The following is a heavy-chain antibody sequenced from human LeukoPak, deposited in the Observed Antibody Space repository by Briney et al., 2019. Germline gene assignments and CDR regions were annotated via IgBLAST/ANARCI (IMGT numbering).Heavy chain of an antibody. Sequence: ASVKVSCKASGYTFTSYYMHWVRQAPGQGLEWMGIINPSGGSTSYAQKFQGRVTMTEDTSIDTAYMELSSLRSEDTAVYYCATKLAPSTSGLGYWGQGTLVTVSS. CDR3: ATKLAPSTSGLGY. CDR1: GYTFTSYY. D-gene: IGHD5/OR15-5a*01. V-gene: IGHV1-46*01. J-gene: IGHJ4*02. CDR2: INPSGGST.